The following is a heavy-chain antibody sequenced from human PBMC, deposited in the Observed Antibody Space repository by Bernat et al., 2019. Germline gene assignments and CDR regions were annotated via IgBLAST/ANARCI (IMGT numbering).Heavy chain of an antibody. Sequence: QVQLVESGGGVVQPGRSLRLSCAASGFTFSSYGMHWVRQAPGKGLEWVAVISYDGSNKYYADSVKGRFTISSDNSKNTLYLQMNSLRAEDTAVYYCAKGSRGSYTIYFDYWGQGTLVTVSS. CDR3: AKGSRGSYTIYFDY. CDR1: GFTFSSYG. J-gene: IGHJ4*02. CDR2: ISYDGSNK. V-gene: IGHV3-30*18. D-gene: IGHD1-26*01.